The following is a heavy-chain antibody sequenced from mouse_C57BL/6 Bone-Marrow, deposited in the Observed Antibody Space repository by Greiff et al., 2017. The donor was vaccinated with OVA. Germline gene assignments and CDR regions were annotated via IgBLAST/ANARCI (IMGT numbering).Heavy chain of an antibody. CDR3: ARGSTVAPYY. V-gene: IGHV5-17*01. Sequence: EVMLVESGGGLVKPGGSLKLSCAASGFTFSDYGMHWVRQAPEKGLEWVAYISSGSSTIYYADTVKGRFTISRDNAKNTLFLQMTSLRSEDTAMYYCARGSTVAPYYWGQGTTLTVSS. D-gene: IGHD1-1*01. J-gene: IGHJ2*01. CDR2: ISSGSSTI. CDR1: GFTFSDYG.